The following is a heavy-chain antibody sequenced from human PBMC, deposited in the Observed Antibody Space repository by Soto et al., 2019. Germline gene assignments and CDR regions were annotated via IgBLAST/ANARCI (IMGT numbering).Heavy chain of an antibody. CDR3: ARDSPPGWYFDY. CDR2: ISSSSSTI. CDR1: EFTFGSYS. D-gene: IGHD6-19*01. V-gene: IGHV3-48*02. J-gene: IGHJ4*02. Sequence: GGSPRLSCAASEFTFGSYSMNWFRQAPGKGLEWISYISSSSSTIYYADSVRGRFTISRDNAKNSLYLQMNSLRDDDTAVYYCARDSPPGWYFDYWGQRTLVTVSS.